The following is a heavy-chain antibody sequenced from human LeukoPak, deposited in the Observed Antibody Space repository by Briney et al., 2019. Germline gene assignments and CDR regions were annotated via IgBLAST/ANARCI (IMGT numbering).Heavy chain of an antibody. CDR2: IYYSGTA. V-gene: IGHV4-34*01. D-gene: IGHD6-13*01. Sequence: SETLSLTCAVYGGSFSGYYWGWIRQPPGKGLEWIGSIYYSGTAYYNPSLKSRVTISVDTSKNQFSLKLSSVTAADTAVYYCARGRITAAGYYYYSGMDVWGQGTTVTVSS. CDR1: GGSFSGYY. J-gene: IGHJ6*02. CDR3: ARGRITAAGYYYYSGMDV.